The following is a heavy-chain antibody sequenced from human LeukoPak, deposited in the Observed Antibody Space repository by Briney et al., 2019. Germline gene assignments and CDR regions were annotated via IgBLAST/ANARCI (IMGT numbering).Heavy chain of an antibody. CDR3: ARSVGRIVVVPAAIRGYFDY. Sequence: SETLSLTCAVYGGSFSGYYWSWIRQPPGKGLEWIGEINHSGSTNYNPSLKSRVTISVDTSTNQFSLKLSSVTAADTAVYYCARSVGRIVVVPAAIRGYFDYWGQGTLVTVSS. CDR1: GGSFSGYY. J-gene: IGHJ4*02. D-gene: IGHD2-2*01. CDR2: INHSGST. V-gene: IGHV4-34*01.